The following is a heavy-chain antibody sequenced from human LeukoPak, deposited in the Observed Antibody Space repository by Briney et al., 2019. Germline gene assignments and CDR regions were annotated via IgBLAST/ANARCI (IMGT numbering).Heavy chain of an antibody. D-gene: IGHD5-24*01. CDR3: ARGSRDGYNYDY. Sequence: PSETLSLTCTVSGGSISSSSYYWGWIRQPPGKGLEWIGSIYYSGSTYYNPSLKSRVTISVDTSKNQFSLKLSSVTAADTAVYYCARGSRDGYNYDYWGQGTLVTVSS. CDR2: IYYSGST. CDR1: GGSISSSSYY. V-gene: IGHV4-39*07. J-gene: IGHJ4*02.